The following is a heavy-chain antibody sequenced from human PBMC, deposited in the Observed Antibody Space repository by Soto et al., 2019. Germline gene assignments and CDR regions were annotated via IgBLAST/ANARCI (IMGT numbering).Heavy chain of an antibody. CDR1: GFTFSSYG. V-gene: IGHV3-30*03. J-gene: IGHJ3*02. Sequence: QTGGSLRLSCAASGFTFSSYGMHWVRQAPGKGLEWVAVISYDGSNKYYADSVKGRFTISRDNSKNTLYLQMNSLRAEDTAVYYYSRDRWGYCSGGSCYLLGIWGQGTMVTVSS. CDR3: SRDRWGYCSGGSCYLLGI. D-gene: IGHD2-15*01. CDR2: ISYDGSNK.